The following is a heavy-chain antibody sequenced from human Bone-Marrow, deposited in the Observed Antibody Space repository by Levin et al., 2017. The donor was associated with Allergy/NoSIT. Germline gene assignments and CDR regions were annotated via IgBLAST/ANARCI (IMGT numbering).Heavy chain of an antibody. CDR2: FYPSGGT. D-gene: IGHD4-17*01. CDR1: GDFISSGGYY. J-gene: IGHJ4*02. CDR3: AREAPYGDSFFFDY. Sequence: PSETLSLTCTVSGDFISSGGYYWGWIRQPAGKGMEWIGRFYPSGGTDYNPSFKGRVTISKDTSKNQFSLKLSSVTAADTAVYYCAREAPYGDSFFFDYWGQGTLVTVSS. V-gene: IGHV4-61*02.